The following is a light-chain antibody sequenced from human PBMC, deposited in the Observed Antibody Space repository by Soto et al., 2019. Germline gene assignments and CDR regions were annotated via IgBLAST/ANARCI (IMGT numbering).Light chain of an antibody. CDR1: QSIVSSSTNKNY. V-gene: IGKV4-1*01. CDR2: WAS. J-gene: IGKJ4*01. Sequence: DIVMTQSPDSLAVSLGERATINCKSSQSIVSSSTNKNYLAWYQQKPGQPPKLLIYWASTRESGVPDRFSGSGSGADFILTIRSPQAEDVAAYFCQQDWSTTLTFGGGTKVEIK. CDR3: QQDWSTTLT.